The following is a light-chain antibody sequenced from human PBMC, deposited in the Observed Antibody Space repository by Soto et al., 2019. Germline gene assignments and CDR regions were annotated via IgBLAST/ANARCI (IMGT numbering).Light chain of an antibody. CDR2: EGN. V-gene: IGLV2-23*01. J-gene: IGLJ3*02. CDR3: CSYTGSSTS. CDR1: SSDVGSYNL. Sequence: QSALTQPASVSGSPGQSITMSCAGASSDVGSYNLLSWYQQYPGKAPKLIIYEGNKRPSGVSNRFSGSGSGNTASLTISGLQAEDAADYYCCSYTGSSTSFGGGTKVTVL.